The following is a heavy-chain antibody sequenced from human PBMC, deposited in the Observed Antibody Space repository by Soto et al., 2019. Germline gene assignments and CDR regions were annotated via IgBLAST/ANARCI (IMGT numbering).Heavy chain of an antibody. D-gene: IGHD3-10*01. CDR3: ARDSMGFDY. J-gene: IGHJ4*02. CDR2: ISYDGTSN. CDR1: GFTFGYYA. Sequence: GGSLRLSCAASGFTFGYYAMHWVRQAPGKGLEWMSFISYDGTSNNDADSVKGRFTISRDNSKNTLYLQMNSLRPEDTAVYYCARDSMGFDYWGQGTLVTVSS. V-gene: IGHV3-30-3*01.